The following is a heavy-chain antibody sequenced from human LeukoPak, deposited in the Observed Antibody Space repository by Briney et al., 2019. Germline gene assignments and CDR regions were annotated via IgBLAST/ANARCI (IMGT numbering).Heavy chain of an antibody. Sequence: ASVKVSCKASGYTFTSYYMHWVRQAPGQGLEWMGIINPSGGGTSYAQKFQGRVTITADESTSTAYMELSSLRSEDTAVYYCARDSSSWYAFDIWGQGTMVTVSS. V-gene: IGHV1-46*01. J-gene: IGHJ3*02. CDR1: GYTFTSYY. CDR2: INPSGGGT. CDR3: ARDSSSWYAFDI. D-gene: IGHD6-13*01.